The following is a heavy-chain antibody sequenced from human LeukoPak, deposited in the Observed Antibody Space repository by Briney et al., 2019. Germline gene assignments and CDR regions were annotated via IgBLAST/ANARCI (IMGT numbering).Heavy chain of an antibody. CDR1: GGSISSSSYY. CDR3: ARHAHSSGSYYFDY. J-gene: IGHJ4*02. Sequence: SETLSLTCTVSGGSISSSSYYWGWIRQPPGKGLEWIGSIYYSGSTYCNPSLKSRVTISVDTSKNQFSLKLSSVTAADTDVYYCARHAHSSGSYYFDYWGQGTLVPVSS. D-gene: IGHD6-19*01. CDR2: IYYSGST. V-gene: IGHV4-39*01.